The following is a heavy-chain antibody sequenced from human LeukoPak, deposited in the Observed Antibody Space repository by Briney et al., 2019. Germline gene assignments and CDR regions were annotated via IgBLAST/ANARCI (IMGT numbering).Heavy chain of an antibody. CDR2: IYYTGGT. D-gene: IGHD4-11*01. CDR1: GGSITSSSYY. Sequence: SETLSLTCSVSGGSITSSSYYWGWIRQPPEKGLEWIGSIYYTGGTNYSPSLKSRVTIFVDTSKNQFSLKLSSVTAADTAVYYCARHGGTRITLVEVYYFDYWGQGTLVTVSS. V-gene: IGHV4-39*01. J-gene: IGHJ4*02. CDR3: ARHGGTRITLVEVYYFDY.